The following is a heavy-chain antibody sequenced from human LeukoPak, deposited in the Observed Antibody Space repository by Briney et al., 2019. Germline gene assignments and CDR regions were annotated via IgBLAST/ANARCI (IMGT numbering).Heavy chain of an antibody. D-gene: IGHD1-26*01. CDR1: GFTFSSYA. CDR2: ISGSGGST. CDR3: AKDQSVVYSGSYYRYFDY. J-gene: IGHJ4*02. V-gene: IGHV3-23*01. Sequence: GGPLRLSCAASGFTFSSYAMSWVRQAPGKGLEWVSAISGSGGSTYYADSVKGRFTISRDNSKNTLYLQMNSLRAEDTAVYYCAKDQSVVYSGSYYRYFDYWGQGTLVTVSS.